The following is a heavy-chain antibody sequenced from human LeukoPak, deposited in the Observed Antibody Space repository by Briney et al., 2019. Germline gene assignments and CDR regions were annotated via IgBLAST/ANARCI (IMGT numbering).Heavy chain of an antibody. D-gene: IGHD6-19*01. CDR3: AKDPMAIAVAGTDY. J-gene: IGHJ4*02. Sequence: GXXLRLSCAASGFTFSSYAMSWVRQAPGKGLEWVSAISGSGGSTYYADSVKGRFTISRDNSKNTLYLQMNSLRAEDTAVYYCAKDPMAIAVAGTDYWGQGTLVTVSS. CDR1: GFTFSSYA. V-gene: IGHV3-23*01. CDR2: ISGSGGST.